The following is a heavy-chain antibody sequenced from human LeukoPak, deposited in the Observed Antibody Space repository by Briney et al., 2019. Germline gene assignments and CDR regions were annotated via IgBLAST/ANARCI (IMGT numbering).Heavy chain of an antibody. D-gene: IGHD5-24*01. CDR3: ARGPGRDGYSW. J-gene: IGHJ4*02. V-gene: IGHV1-69*04. CDR2: IIPILGIA. CDR1: GGTFSSYA. Sequence: GSSVKVSCKASGGTFSSYAISWVRQAPGQGLEWMGRIIPILGIANYAQKFQGRVTITADKSTSTAYMELSSLRSEDTAVYYCARGPGRDGYSWWGQGTLVTVSS.